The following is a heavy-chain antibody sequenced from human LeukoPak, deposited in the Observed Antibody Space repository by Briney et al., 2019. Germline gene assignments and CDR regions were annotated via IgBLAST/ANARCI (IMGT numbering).Heavy chain of an antibody. V-gene: IGHV1-2*02. Sequence: ASVKVSCKASGYTFTGYYMHWVRQAPGQGLEWMGWINPNSGGTNYAQKFQGRVTMTRDTSISTAYMELSSLTSDDTAVYYCAKDSELFYYGFGTDYWGQGTPVTVSS. CDR3: AKDSELFYYGFGTDY. CDR2: INPNSGGT. J-gene: IGHJ4*02. D-gene: IGHD3-10*01. CDR1: GYTFTGYY.